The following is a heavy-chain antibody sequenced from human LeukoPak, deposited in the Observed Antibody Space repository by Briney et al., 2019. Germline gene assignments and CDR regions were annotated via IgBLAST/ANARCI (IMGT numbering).Heavy chain of an antibody. V-gene: IGHV1-69*13. Sequence: SVKVSCKASGGTFSSYAMSWVRQAPGQGIEWMGGIIPIFGTANYAQKFQGRVTITADESTRTAYMELSSLRSEDTAVYYCARVVPAAIRDYYYYMDVWGKGTTVTVSS. CDR1: GGTFSSYA. CDR3: ARVVPAAIRDYYYYMDV. CDR2: IIPIFGTA. J-gene: IGHJ6*03. D-gene: IGHD2-2*02.